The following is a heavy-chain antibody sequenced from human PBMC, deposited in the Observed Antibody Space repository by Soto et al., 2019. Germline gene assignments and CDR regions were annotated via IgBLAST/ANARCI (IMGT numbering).Heavy chain of an antibody. J-gene: IGHJ6*02. CDR2: IYYSGST. V-gene: IGHV4-61*01. CDR1: GGSVSSGSYY. CDR3: ARVRATVTTTGEKYYYYGMDV. D-gene: IGHD4-4*01. Sequence: ASETLSLTCTVSGGSVSSGSYYWSWIRQPPGKGLEWIGYIYYSGSTNYNPSLKSRVTISVDTSKNQFSLKLSSVTAADTAVYYCARVRATVTTTGEKYYYYGMDVWGQGTTVTVSS.